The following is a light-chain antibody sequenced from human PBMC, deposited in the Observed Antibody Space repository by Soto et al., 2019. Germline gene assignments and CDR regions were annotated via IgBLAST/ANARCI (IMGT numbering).Light chain of an antibody. V-gene: IGKV1-6*01. Sequence: AIQMTQSPSSLSASIGDRVTITCRASQAIRNDLAWYQQKPGKAPKVLIYAASSVQSGVPSRFRGSGSGTDFTLTISSLQPEDFATYYCLQHYLYPLTFGGGTKVEIK. CDR2: AAS. CDR3: LQHYLYPLT. CDR1: QAIRND. J-gene: IGKJ4*01.